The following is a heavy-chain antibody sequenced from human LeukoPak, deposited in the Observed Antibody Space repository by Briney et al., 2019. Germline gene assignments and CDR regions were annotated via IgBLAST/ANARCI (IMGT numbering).Heavy chain of an antibody. D-gene: IGHD5-18*01. CDR1: GFTLSDYS. CDR2: LTSGGVSA. CDR3: ASSLNTVMVSPYYLEY. V-gene: IGHV3-11*04. J-gene: IGHJ4*02. Sequence: GGSLRLSCAASGFTLSDYSMTWVRQAPGQGLEWISFLTSGGVSAFYADSVRGRFTVSRDDARNSLSLYMNTLRADDTAVYYCASSLNTVMVSPYYLEYWGPGTLVTASS.